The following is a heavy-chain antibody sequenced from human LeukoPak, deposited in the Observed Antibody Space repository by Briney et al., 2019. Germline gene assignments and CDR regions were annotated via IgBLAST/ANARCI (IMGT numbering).Heavy chain of an antibody. V-gene: IGHV1-69*05. CDR3: ARVGLYSSSSGRFDY. CDR2: IIPIFGTA. CDR1: GGTFSSYA. Sequence: GASVKVSCKASGGTFSSYAISWVRQAPGQGLEWMGGIIPIFGTANYAQKFQDRVTITTDESTSTAYMELSSLRSEDTAVYYCARVGLYSSSSGRFDYWGQGTLVTVSS. D-gene: IGHD6-6*01. J-gene: IGHJ4*02.